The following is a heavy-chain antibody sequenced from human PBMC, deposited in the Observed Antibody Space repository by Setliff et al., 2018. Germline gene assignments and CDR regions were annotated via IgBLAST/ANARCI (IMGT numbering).Heavy chain of an antibody. D-gene: IGHD5-12*01. CDR1: GASFSDTY. CDR3: ARGGYSRGPPVYYFDY. CDR2: INYLGST. V-gene: IGHV4-34*01. J-gene: IGHJ4*02. Sequence: SETLSLTCAVYGASFSDTYWSWIRQPPGKGLEWIGDINYLGSTNYNPSLKSLVTISVDTSKNQFSLKLSSVTAADTAVYYCARGGYSRGPPVYYFDYWGQGTLVTVSS.